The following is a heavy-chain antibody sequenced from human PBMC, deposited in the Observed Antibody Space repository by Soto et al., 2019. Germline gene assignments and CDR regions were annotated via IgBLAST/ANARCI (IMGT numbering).Heavy chain of an antibody. CDR3: ARQFDYDSSGYYYAY. CDR2: IMPIFGTA. Sequence: ASVKVSCKASGGTFSRYTITWVRQAPGQGLEWMGGIMPIFGTANYAQKFQGRVTITADEYTRTVYMELSRLRSEDTAVYYCARQFDYDSSGYYYAYWGQGTLVTV. D-gene: IGHD3-22*01. V-gene: IGHV1-69*13. J-gene: IGHJ4*02. CDR1: GGTFSRYT.